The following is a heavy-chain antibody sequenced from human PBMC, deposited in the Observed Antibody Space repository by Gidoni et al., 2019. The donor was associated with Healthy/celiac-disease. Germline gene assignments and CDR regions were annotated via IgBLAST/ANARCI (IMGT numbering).Heavy chain of an antibody. CDR1: GGSISSSSYY. Sequence: QLQLQESGPGLVKPSETLSLTCTVSGGSISSSSYYWGWIRQPPGKGREWIGSVYYSGSTYYNPSLNSRVTISVDTAKNQFSLKLSSVTAADTAVYYCARYGVLTPPNDYGDYGGFDYWGQGTLVTVSS. CDR3: ARYGVLTPPNDYGDYGGFDY. D-gene: IGHD4-17*01. V-gene: IGHV4-39*01. CDR2: VYYSGST. J-gene: IGHJ4*02.